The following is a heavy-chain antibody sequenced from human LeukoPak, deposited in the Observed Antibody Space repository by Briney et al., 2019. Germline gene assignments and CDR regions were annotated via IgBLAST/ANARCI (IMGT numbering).Heavy chain of an antibody. D-gene: IGHD3-10*01. CDR3: ARRRVTMVRGVISHYYYYMDV. J-gene: IGHJ6*03. CDR2: IYHSGST. Sequence: SETLSLTCTVSGYSISSGYYWGWIRQPPGKGLEWIGSIYHSGSTYYNPSLKSRVTISVDTSKNQFSLNLSSVTAADTAVYYCARRRVTMVRGVISHYYYYMDVWGKGTTVTISS. V-gene: IGHV4-38-2*02. CDR1: GYSISSGYY.